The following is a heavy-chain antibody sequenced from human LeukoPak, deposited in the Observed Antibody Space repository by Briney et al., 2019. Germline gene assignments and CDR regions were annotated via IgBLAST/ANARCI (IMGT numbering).Heavy chain of an antibody. J-gene: IGHJ4*02. Sequence: ASVKVSCKASGATFSSYAISWVRQAPGQGLEWMGGIIPIFGTANYAQKFQGRVTITADESTSTAYMELSSLRSEDTAVYYCARGYYSSTSCYSRQAYYFDYWGQGTLVTVSS. CDR3: ARGYYSSTSCYSRQAYYFDY. V-gene: IGHV1-69*13. D-gene: IGHD2-2*02. CDR1: GATFSSYA. CDR2: IIPIFGTA.